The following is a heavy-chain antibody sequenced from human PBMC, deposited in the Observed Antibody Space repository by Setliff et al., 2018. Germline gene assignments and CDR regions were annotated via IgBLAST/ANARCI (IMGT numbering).Heavy chain of an antibody. CDR1: GDSISDYF. CDR2: IYTSSGAT. D-gene: IGHD2-15*01. J-gene: IGHJ5*01. Sequence: SETLSLTCDVSGDSISDYFWSWIRQPPGKGLEWIGFIYTSSGATKYNPPLESRVTLSADTSRNQVSLGLFSVTAADTAAYFCTRARYCSGGRGYWTWLDSWAQGTLVTVSS. V-gene: IGHV4-4*08. CDR3: TRARYCSGGRGYWTWLDS.